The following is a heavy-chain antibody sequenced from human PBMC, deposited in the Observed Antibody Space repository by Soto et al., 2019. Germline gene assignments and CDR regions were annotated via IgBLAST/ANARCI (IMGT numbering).Heavy chain of an antibody. Sequence: QVQLQESGPGLVKPSQTLSLTYTVSGGSISSGGYYWSWIRQHPGKGLEWIGYIYYSGSTYYNPSLKSRVTISVDTSKNQFSLKLSSVTAADTAVYYCAREGVGMVRGVRYGMDVWGQRTTVTVSS. CDR3: AREGVGMVRGVRYGMDV. J-gene: IGHJ6*02. CDR2: IYYSGST. V-gene: IGHV4-31*03. D-gene: IGHD3-10*01. CDR1: GGSISSGGYY.